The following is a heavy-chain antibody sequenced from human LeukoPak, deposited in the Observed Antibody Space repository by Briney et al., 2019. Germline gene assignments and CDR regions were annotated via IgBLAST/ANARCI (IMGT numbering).Heavy chain of an antibody. CDR1: GFTFSNAW. CDR3: TTVGSAWNFDY. Sequence: GGSLRLPCAASGFTFSNAWMTWVRQAPGKGLEWVGRIKSKRDGGTIDYAAPVKGRFTISRDDSKDTLYLQMNSLKIEDAAVYYCTTVGSAWNFDYWGQGTLVTVSS. CDR2: IKSKRDGGTI. D-gene: IGHD6-25*01. J-gene: IGHJ4*02. V-gene: IGHV3-15*01.